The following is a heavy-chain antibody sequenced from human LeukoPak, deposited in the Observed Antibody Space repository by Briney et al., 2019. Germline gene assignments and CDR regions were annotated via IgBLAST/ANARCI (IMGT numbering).Heavy chain of an antibody. CDR3: ARDFSFRVGARIGMDV. V-gene: IGHV3-30*03. J-gene: IGHJ6*02. D-gene: IGHD1-26*01. Sequence: GGSLRLSCAASGFTFSSYGMHWVRQAPGKGLEWVAVISYDGSNKYYADSVKGRFTISRDNSKNTLYLQMNSLRAEDTAVYYCARDFSFRVGARIGMDVWGQGTTVTVSS. CDR2: ISYDGSNK. CDR1: GFTFSSYG.